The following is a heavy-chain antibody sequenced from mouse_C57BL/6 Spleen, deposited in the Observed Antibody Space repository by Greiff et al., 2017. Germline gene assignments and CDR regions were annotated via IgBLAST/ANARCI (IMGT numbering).Heavy chain of an antibody. CDR3: ARRGIDGSTYWYFDV. Sequence: VQLQQPGAELVMPGASVKLSCKASGYTFTSYWMHWVKQRPGQGLEWIGEIDPSDSYTNYNQKFKGKSTLTVDKSSSTAYMQLSSLTSEDSAVYYCARRGIDGSTYWYFDVWGTGTTVTVSS. D-gene: IGHD1-1*01. V-gene: IGHV1-69*01. CDR2: IDPSDSYT. J-gene: IGHJ1*03. CDR1: GYTFTSYW.